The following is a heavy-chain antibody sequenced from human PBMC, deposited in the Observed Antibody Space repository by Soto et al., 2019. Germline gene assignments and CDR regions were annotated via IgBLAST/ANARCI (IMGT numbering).Heavy chain of an antibody. Sequence: QVQLVESGGGVVQPGRSLRLSCAASGFTFSSYGMHWVRQAPGKGLEWVAVIWYDGSNKYYADSVKGRFTISRDNSKNTLYLQMNSLRAEDTAVYYCARDLGCSSTSCYWGYYYYYYGMDVWGQGTTVTVSS. V-gene: IGHV3-33*01. J-gene: IGHJ6*02. CDR2: IWYDGSNK. D-gene: IGHD2-2*01. CDR1: GFTFSSYG. CDR3: ARDLGCSSTSCYWGYYYYYYGMDV.